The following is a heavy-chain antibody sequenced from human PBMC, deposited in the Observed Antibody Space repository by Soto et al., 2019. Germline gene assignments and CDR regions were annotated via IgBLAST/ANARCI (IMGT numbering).Heavy chain of an antibody. CDR1: GFTFTNYA. D-gene: IGHD6-19*01. J-gene: IGHJ3*01. Sequence: GGSLRLSCAASGFTFTNYAMNWVRQAPGKGLEWVSVISGSGGTAYYADSVKGRFTISIDHSNNTQYLQMNRLRGEVTAKYYCVKEGSGWYSSGPLDFWGRGTMVTVSS. V-gene: IGHV3-23*01. CDR3: VKEGSGWYSSGPLDF. CDR2: ISGSGGTA.